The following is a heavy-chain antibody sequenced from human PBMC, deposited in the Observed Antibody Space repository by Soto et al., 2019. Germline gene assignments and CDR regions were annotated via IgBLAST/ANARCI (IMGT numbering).Heavy chain of an antibody. CDR1: GFTFSSYW. V-gene: IGHV3-7*01. J-gene: IGHJ4*02. CDR3: ARDQPAITGEIDY. Sequence: EVQLVESGGGLVQPGGSLRLSCAASGFTFSSYWMSWVRQAPGKGLEWVANIKQDGREKYYVDSVKGRFTISRDNAKNSLYLQMNSLRADDTAVYYCARDQPAITGEIDYWGQGTLVTVSS. D-gene: IGHD1-20*01. CDR2: IKQDGREK.